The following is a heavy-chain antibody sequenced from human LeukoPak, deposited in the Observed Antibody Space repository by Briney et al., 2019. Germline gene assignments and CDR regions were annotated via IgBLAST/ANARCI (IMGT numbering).Heavy chain of an antibody. CDR2: INHSGSS. D-gene: IGHD3-3*01. V-gene: IGHV4-34*01. CDR1: GGSFSSGQY. Sequence: PSETLSLTCAVFGGSFSSGQYWSWIRQPPGKGLEWIGEINHSGSSNYNPALKSRVTISVDTSKNQFSLKLSSVTAADTAVYYCARGSYYDFWGGLNGGHWFDPWGQGTLVTVSS. J-gene: IGHJ5*02. CDR3: ARGSYYDFWGGLNGGHWFDP.